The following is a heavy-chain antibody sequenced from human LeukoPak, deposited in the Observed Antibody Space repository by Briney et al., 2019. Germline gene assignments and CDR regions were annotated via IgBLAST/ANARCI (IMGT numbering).Heavy chain of an antibody. V-gene: IGHV1-2*06. J-gene: IGHJ3*02. Sequence: ASVKVPCKASGYTFTGYYMHWVRQAPGQGLEWMGRINPNSGGTNYAQKFQGRVTMTRDTSISTAYMELSRLRSDDTAVYYCARDRSWRSGSYGVDAAFDIWGQGTMVTVSS. CDR1: GYTFTGYY. CDR2: INPNSGGT. D-gene: IGHD1-26*01. CDR3: ARDRSWRSGSYGVDAAFDI.